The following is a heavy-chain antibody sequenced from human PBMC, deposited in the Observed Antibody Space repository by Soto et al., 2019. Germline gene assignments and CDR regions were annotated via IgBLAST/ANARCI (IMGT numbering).Heavy chain of an antibody. CDR1: GGTFSSYA. D-gene: IGHD3-10*01. CDR3: ARCAGPYYYDAIDI. V-gene: IGHV1-69*13. CDR2: IIPIFGTA. Sequence: GASVKVSCKASGGTFSSYAISWVRQAPGQGLEWMGGIIPIFGTANYAQKFQGRVTITADESTSTAYMELSSLRSEDTAVYYCARCAGPYYYDAIDIWGQGTTVTVSS. J-gene: IGHJ3*02.